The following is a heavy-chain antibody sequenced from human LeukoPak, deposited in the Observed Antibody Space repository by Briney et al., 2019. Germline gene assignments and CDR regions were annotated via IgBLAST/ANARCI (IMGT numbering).Heavy chain of an antibody. J-gene: IGHJ4*02. CDR3: ASRDPCSGGSCYALDY. Sequence: GGSLRLSCAASGFTFSSCAMDWVRQAPGKGLEWVSGISDSGGYTYYADSVKGRFTISRDNSKNTLYLQMNSLRAEDTAVYYCASRDPCSGGSCYALDYWGQGTLVAVSS. V-gene: IGHV3-23*01. CDR2: ISDSGGYT. D-gene: IGHD2-15*01. CDR1: GFTFSSCA.